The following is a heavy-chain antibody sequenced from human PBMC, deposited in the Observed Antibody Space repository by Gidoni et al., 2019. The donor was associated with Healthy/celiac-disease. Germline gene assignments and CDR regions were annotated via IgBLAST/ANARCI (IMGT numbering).Heavy chain of an antibody. CDR1: GYSISSGYY. Sequence: QVQLQESGPGLVKPSETLSLTCTVSGYSISSGYYWGWIRQPPGKGLEWIGSIYHSGSTYYNPSLKSRVTISVDTSKNQFSLKLSSVTAADTAVYYCARVSSSWSVWFDPWGQGTLVTVSS. D-gene: IGHD6-13*01. V-gene: IGHV4-38-2*02. CDR2: IYHSGST. J-gene: IGHJ5*02. CDR3: ARVSSSWSVWFDP.